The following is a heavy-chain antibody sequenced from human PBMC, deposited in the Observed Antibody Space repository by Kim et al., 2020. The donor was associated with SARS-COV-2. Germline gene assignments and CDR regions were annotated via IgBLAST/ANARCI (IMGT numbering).Heavy chain of an antibody. V-gene: IGHV4-31*03. CDR3: AREAWTMVRGVTYYGMDV. J-gene: IGHJ6*02. D-gene: IGHD3-10*01. CDR1: GGSISSCGYY. Sequence: SETLSLTCTVSGGSISSCGYYWSWIRQHPGKGLEWIGYIDYSGSTYYNPSLKSRVTISVDTSKNQFSLKLSSVTAADTAVYYCAREAWTMVRGVTYYGMDVWGQGTTVTVSS. CDR2: IDYSGST.